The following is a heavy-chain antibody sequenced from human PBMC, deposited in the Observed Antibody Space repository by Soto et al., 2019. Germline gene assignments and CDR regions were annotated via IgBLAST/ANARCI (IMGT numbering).Heavy chain of an antibody. CDR2: ISSSSSTI. V-gene: IGHV3-48*01. CDR1: GFTFSSYS. D-gene: IGHD3-10*01. Sequence: PGGSLRLSCAASGFTFSSYSMNWVRQAPGKGLEWVSYISSSSSTIYYADSVKGRFTISRDNAKNSLYLQMNSLRAEDTAVYYCARAYGDFDYWGQGTLVTVSS. CDR3: ARAYGDFDY. J-gene: IGHJ4*02.